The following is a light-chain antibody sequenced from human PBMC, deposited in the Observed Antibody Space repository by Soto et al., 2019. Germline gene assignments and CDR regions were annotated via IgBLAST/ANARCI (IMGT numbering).Light chain of an antibody. J-gene: IGKJ1*01. CDR1: QGISSW. V-gene: IGKV1-5*03. Sequence: DIQMTQSPSTLSASVGDRVTITCRASQGISSWLAWYQQKPGKAPNLLISKSSNIESGVPSRFSGSGSGTEFSLTISSLQPDDFATYYCQQYNSYPWTFGHGTKVEFK. CDR3: QQYNSYPWT. CDR2: KSS.